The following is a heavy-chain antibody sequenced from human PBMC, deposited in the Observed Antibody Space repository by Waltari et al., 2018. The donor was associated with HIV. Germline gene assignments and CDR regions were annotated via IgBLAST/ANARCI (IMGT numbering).Heavy chain of an antibody. CDR1: GFPFSTSN. CDR2: ISSSTTYK. J-gene: IGHJ6*02. Sequence: EVQLVESGGGLVKHGGSLRLACAASGFPFSTSNMNWVRLAPGKGLEWISSISSSTTYKNYAESVKGRFTISRDNAKKSLYLQMNSLRAEDTAVYYCARDWSAYDEPDYYYAMDVWGQGTTVTVSS. CDR3: ARDWSAYDEPDYYYAMDV. D-gene: IGHD3-3*01. V-gene: IGHV3-21*02.